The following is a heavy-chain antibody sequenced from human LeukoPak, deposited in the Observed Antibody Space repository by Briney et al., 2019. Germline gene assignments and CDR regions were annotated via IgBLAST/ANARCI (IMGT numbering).Heavy chain of an antibody. D-gene: IGHD4-17*01. Sequence: PGGSLRLSCAASGFTFSSYAMSWVRQAPGKGLEWVSAISGSGGSTYYADSVKGRFTISRDNSKNTLYLQMNSLRAEDTAVYYCAKGYSYGDLYGMDVWGQGTTVTVSS. V-gene: IGHV3-23*01. CDR1: GFTFSSYA. CDR2: ISGSGGST. J-gene: IGHJ6*02. CDR3: AKGYSYGDLYGMDV.